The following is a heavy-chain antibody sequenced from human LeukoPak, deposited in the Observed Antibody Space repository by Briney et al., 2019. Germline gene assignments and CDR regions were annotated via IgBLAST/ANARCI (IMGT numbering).Heavy chain of an antibody. CDR2: IYSGGST. D-gene: IGHD3-10*02. CDR3: ARARGITMLPHY. V-gene: IGHV3-53*01. J-gene: IGHJ4*02. Sequence: GGSLRLSCAASGFTVSSNYMSWVRQAPGKGLEWVSVIYSGGSTYYADSVKGRFTISRDNSKNTLYLQMNSLRAEDTAVYYCARARGITMLPHYWGQGTLVTASS. CDR1: GFTVSSNY.